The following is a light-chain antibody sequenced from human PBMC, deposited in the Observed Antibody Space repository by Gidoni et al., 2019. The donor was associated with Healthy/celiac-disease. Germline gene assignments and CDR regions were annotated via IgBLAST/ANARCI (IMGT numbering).Light chain of an antibody. V-gene: IGKV4-1*01. CDR3: QQYYSTPPKLT. CDR2: WAS. CDR1: QSVLYSSNNKNY. Sequence: DIVMTQSTHSLAMYLGERATINCKSSQSVLYSSNNKNYLAWYQQKPGQPPKLLIYWASTRESGVPDRFSGSGSGTDFTLTISSLQAEDVAVYYCQQYYSTPPKLTFXGXTKVEIK. J-gene: IGKJ4*01.